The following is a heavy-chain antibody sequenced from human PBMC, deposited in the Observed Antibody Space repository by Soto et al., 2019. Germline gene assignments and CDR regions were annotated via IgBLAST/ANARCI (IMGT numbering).Heavy chain of an antibody. CDR1: GGSFSGYY. Sequence: QVQLQQWGAGLLKPSETLSLTCAVYGGSFSGYYWSWIRQPPGKGLEWIGEINHSGSTNYNPSLKGRVTISVDTSKNQCSLKLSSVTAADTAVYYCARRRYCSSTSCYGLGEEFDYWGQGTLVTVSS. J-gene: IGHJ4*02. D-gene: IGHD2-2*01. CDR3: ARRRYCSSTSCYGLGEEFDY. V-gene: IGHV4-34*01. CDR2: INHSGST.